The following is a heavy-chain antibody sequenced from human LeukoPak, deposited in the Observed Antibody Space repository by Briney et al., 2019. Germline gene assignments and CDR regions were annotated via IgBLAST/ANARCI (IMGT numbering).Heavy chain of an antibody. V-gene: IGHV1-69*05. Sequence: SVKVSCKASGGTFSSYAISWVRQAPGQGLEWMGGIIPIFGTANYAQKLQGRVTMTTDTSTSTAYMELRSLRSDDTAVYYCARVPVTYYDSSGLDYWGQGTLVTVSS. J-gene: IGHJ4*02. CDR2: IIPIFGTA. CDR1: GGTFSSYA. D-gene: IGHD3-22*01. CDR3: ARVPVTYYDSSGLDY.